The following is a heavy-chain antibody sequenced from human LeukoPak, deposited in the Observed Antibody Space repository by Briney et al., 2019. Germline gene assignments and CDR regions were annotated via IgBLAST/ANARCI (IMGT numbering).Heavy chain of an antibody. V-gene: IGHV4-39*07. CDR2: INHSGST. CDR1: GGSISSSSYY. J-gene: IGHJ5*02. CDR3: ASRYCSGGSCYQTRIQGTKRNWFDP. Sequence: SETLSLTCTVSGGSISSSSYYWGWIRQPPGKGLEWIGEINHSGSTNYNPSLKSRVTISVDTSKNQFSLKLSSVTAADTAVYYCASRYCSGGSCYQTRIQGTKRNWFDPWGQGTLVTVSS. D-gene: IGHD2-15*01.